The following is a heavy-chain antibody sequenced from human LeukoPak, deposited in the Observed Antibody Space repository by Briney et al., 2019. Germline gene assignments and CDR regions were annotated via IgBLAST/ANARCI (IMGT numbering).Heavy chain of an antibody. CDR3: ARAVAGLRTLQPFDY. Sequence: PSETLSLTCTVSGGSISSGDYYWSWIRQPPGKGLEWIGYIYYSGSTNYNPSLKSRVTISVDTSKNQFSLKLSSVTAADTAVYYCARAVAGLRTLQPFDYWGQGTLVTVSS. V-gene: IGHV4-61*08. CDR1: GGSISSGDYY. CDR2: IYYSGST. J-gene: IGHJ4*02. D-gene: IGHD6-19*01.